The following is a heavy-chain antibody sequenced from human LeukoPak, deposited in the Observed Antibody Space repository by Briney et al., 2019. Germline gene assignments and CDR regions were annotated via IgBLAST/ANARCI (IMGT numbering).Heavy chain of an antibody. D-gene: IGHD3-3*01. V-gene: IGHV4-30-4*08. CDR3: ARQRSTIFGVVSNMDV. CDR2: IHYSGST. Sequence: SSETLSLTCTVSGGSISTNDHYWSWIRQPPGKGLEWIGHIHYSGSTYYNPSLQSRVAISVDTSKNQFSLKLSSVTAADTAVYYCARQRSTIFGVVSNMDVWGKGTTVTVSS. CDR1: GGSISTNDHY. J-gene: IGHJ6*03.